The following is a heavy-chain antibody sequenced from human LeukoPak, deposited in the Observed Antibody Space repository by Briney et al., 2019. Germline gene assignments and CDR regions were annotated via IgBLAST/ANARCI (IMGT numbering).Heavy chain of an antibody. D-gene: IGHD3-10*01. Sequence: PGGSLRLSCAASGFTVSRNYMSWVRQAPGKGLEWLSVIYSGGSTYYAGSVKGRFTIYRDNSKNTLYLQMNSLRAEDTAVYYCARDKARGSSYGSSFHFWGQGTMVTVSS. CDR3: ARDKARGSSYGSSFHF. V-gene: IGHV3-53*01. CDR1: GFTVSRNY. CDR2: IYSGGST. J-gene: IGHJ3*01.